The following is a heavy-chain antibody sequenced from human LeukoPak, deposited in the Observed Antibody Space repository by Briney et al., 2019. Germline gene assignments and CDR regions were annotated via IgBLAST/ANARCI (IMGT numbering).Heavy chain of an antibody. CDR3: AKDAGSYWAPMD. Sequence: GGSLRLSCAASGFTFDDYGMSWVRQAPGKGLEWVSLISWDGIYTYYADSVKGRFTISRDNSKNSLYLQMNSLRAEDTALYYCAKDAGSYWAPMDWGQGTLVTVSS. D-gene: IGHD1-26*01. CDR1: GFTFDDYG. V-gene: IGHV3-43*02. CDR2: ISWDGIYT. J-gene: IGHJ4*02.